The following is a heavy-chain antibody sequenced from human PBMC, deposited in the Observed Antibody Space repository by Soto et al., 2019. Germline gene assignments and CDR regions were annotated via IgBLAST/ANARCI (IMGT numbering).Heavy chain of an antibody. J-gene: IGHJ4*02. CDR1: GFIFISYS. CDR2: ISTSSTI. V-gene: IGHV3-48*02. Sequence: EVQLVESGGGLVQPGGSLRLSCAASGFIFISYSMIWVRQAPGTGLERVSYISTSSTIYYADSVKGRFTISRDNAKNSLYLQMNSLSDEDTGVYYCARDRYGDYAGDYWGQGTLVTVSS. D-gene: IGHD4-17*01. CDR3: ARDRYGDYAGDY.